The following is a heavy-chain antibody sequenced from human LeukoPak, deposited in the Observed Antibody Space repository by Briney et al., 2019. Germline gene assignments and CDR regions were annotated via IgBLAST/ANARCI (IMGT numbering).Heavy chain of an antibody. CDR2: ISYDGSDK. J-gene: IGHJ4*02. D-gene: IGHD6-13*01. CDR1: GFTFSSYG. Sequence: GRSLRLSCAVSGFTFSSYGMHWVRQAPGKGLEWVAVISYDGSDKYYADSVRGRFTISRDNSKNTLYLQMNSLRGEDTAVYYCAKDSPEGSSSWEIDYWGQGTLVTVSS. V-gene: IGHV3-30*18. CDR3: AKDSPEGSSSWEIDY.